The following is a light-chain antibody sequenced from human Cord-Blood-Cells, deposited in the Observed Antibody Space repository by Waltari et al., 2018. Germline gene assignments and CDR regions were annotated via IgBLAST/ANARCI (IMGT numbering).Light chain of an antibody. J-gene: IGLJ2*01. CDR2: DVS. CDR1: SSDVGGYNY. V-gene: IGLV2-11*01. Sequence: QSALTQPRSVSGSPGQSVTIPCTGTSSDVGGYNYVSWYQQHPGKATKLMIYDVSKRPSGAPDRFSGSKSGNTASLTISGLQAEDEADYYCCSYAGSYTLVFGGGTKLTVL. CDR3: CSYAGSYTLV.